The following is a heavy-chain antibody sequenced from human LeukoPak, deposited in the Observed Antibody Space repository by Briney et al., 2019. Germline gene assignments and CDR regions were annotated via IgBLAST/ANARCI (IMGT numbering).Heavy chain of an antibody. D-gene: IGHD3-10*01. CDR1: GYSISSGYY. CDR3: AREYYGSGSYDY. V-gene: IGHV4-38-2*02. J-gene: IGHJ4*02. CDR2: IYHSGST. Sequence: SETLSLTCAVSGYSISSGYYWGWIRQPPGKGLEWIGSIYHSGSTYYNPSLKSRVTISVDTSKNQFSLKLSSVTAADTAVYYCAREYYGSGSYDYWGQGTLVTVSS.